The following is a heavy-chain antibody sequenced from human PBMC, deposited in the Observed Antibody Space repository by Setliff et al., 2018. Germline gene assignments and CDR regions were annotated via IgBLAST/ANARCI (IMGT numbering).Heavy chain of an antibody. CDR1: LGSFTGYY. J-gene: IGHJ4*02. CDR3: ASSQFYINFGS. D-gene: IGHD1-1*01. V-gene: IGHV4-39*01. Sequence: SETLSLTCSLELGSFTGYYWTWVRQPPGKGLEWIGSIYYSGSTYYNPSLKSRVTISVDTSKNQFSLKLSSVTAADTAVYYCASSQFYINFGSWGQGTLVTVSS. CDR2: IYYSGST.